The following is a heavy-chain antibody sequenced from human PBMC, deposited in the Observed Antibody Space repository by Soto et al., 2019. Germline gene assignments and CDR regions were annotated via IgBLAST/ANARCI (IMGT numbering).Heavy chain of an antibody. CDR3: VREGITEPPRVGFYYGMDV. Sequence: PGGSMRLSCSASGFTFSDYNMNWVRQAPGKGLEWVSYIRSTSTSIHYAGSVRGRFTISRDSAKSSLYLQMNSLRDEDTAVYYCVREGITEPPRVGFYYGMDVWGQGTTVTVSS. D-gene: IGHD1-20*01. CDR2: IRSTSTSI. V-gene: IGHV3-48*02. J-gene: IGHJ6*02. CDR1: GFTFSDYN.